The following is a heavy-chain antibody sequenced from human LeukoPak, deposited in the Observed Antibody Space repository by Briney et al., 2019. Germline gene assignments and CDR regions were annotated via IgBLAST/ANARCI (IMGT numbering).Heavy chain of an antibody. CDR1: GFTFSSYW. V-gene: IGHV3-74*01. D-gene: IGHD3-10*01. CDR3: AGGGAESYLRYFDY. Sequence: GGSLRLSCAASGFTFSSYWMHWGRQAPGEGLVWVSRVNSDGSSTSYADSVRGRFTISRDNAKNTLYLQMNSLRVEDTAVYYCAGGGAESYLRYFDYWGQGALVAVSS. CDR2: VNSDGSST. J-gene: IGHJ4*02.